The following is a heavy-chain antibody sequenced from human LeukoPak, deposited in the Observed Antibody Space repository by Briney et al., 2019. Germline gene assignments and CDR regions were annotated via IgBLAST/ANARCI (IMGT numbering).Heavy chain of an antibody. CDR1: GFTFSSYS. CDR3: SRSAYYDGSGNYYDY. Sequence: GGSLRLSCAASGFTFSSYSMNWVRQAPGKGLEWVSSISSSSSYIYYADSVKGRFTISRDNAKNSLYLQMNSLRAEDTAVYYCSRSAYYDGSGNYYDYWGQGTLVTVSS. V-gene: IGHV3-21*01. J-gene: IGHJ4*02. CDR2: ISSSSSYI. D-gene: IGHD3-22*01.